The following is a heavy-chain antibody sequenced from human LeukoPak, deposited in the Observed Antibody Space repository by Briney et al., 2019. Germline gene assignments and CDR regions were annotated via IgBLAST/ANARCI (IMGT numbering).Heavy chain of an antibody. J-gene: IGHJ6*03. Sequence: SETLSLTCTVSGGSISSGSYYWSWIRQPAGKGLEWIGRIYTSGSTNYNPSLKSRVTISVDTSKNQFSLKLSSVTAADTAVYYCARSGSDGSGSYWYDYYYYYYMDVWGKGTTVTVSS. CDR1: GGSISSGSYY. CDR2: IYTSGST. CDR3: ARSGSDGSGSYWYDYYYYYYMDV. V-gene: IGHV4-61*02. D-gene: IGHD3-10*01.